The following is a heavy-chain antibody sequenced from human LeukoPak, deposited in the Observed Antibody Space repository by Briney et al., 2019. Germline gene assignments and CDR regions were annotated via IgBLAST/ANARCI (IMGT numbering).Heavy chain of an antibody. J-gene: IGHJ4*02. Sequence: SETLSLTCTVSGGSISSSSYYWGWIRQPPGKGLEWIGSIYYSGSTYFNPPLKSRVAISVDTSKNQFSLKLRSVTAADTAVYYCARHQYYFDTSGHYPDYWGQGALVTVSS. V-gene: IGHV4-39*01. CDR3: ARHQYYFDTSGHYPDY. CDR2: IYYSGST. CDR1: GGSISSSSYY. D-gene: IGHD3-22*01.